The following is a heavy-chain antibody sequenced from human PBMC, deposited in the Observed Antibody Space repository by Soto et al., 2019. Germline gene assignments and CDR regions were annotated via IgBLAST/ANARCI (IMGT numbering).Heavy chain of an antibody. J-gene: IGHJ6*02. CDR2: IIPVFGTA. V-gene: IGHV1-69*12. CDR3: ARGDATKIVVTTYYGMDV. CDR1: GGSLSNYG. Sequence: QVQLVQSGAEVKKPGSSVKVSCKASGGSLSNYGISWVRQAPGQGLEWMGGIIPVFGTANYAQKFQGRVTTTEDESTSIVYMDVTSLRSEDTAVYYCARGDATKIVVTTYYGMDVWGQGTTVTVSS. D-gene: IGHD4-17*01.